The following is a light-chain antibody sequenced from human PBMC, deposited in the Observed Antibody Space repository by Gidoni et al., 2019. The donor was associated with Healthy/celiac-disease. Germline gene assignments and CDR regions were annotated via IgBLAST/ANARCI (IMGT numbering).Light chain of an antibody. Sequence: SSELSHDPAVAVALGQTVRITCQGDSLRSYYASWYQQKPGQAPVLVIYGKNNRPSGIPDRFSDSSSGNTASLTITGAQAEDEADYYCNSRDSSGNWVFGGGTKLTVL. V-gene: IGLV3-19*01. J-gene: IGLJ3*02. CDR1: SLRSYY. CDR2: GKN. CDR3: NSRDSSGNWV.